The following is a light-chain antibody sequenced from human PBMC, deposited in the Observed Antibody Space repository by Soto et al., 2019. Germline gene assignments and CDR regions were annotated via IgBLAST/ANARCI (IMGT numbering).Light chain of an antibody. Sequence: EIVLTQSPATLSLSPGERATLSCRASQGVSSFLAWCQRKPGQAPRLLIYDAPNRATGIPARFSGSGPGTYFTLTIISLEPEDFALYYCQHRSNWHGLTVGGGTKVEIK. V-gene: IGKV3D-11*01. CDR3: QHRSNWHGLT. J-gene: IGKJ4*01. CDR2: DAP. CDR1: QGVSSF.